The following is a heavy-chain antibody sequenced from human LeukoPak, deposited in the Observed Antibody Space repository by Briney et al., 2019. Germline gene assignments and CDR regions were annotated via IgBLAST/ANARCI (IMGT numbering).Heavy chain of an antibody. CDR1: GFTFSSYE. Sequence: GGSLRLSCAASGFTFSSYEMNWVRQAPGKGLEWVSSISRGGSPIYYADSVKGRFTTSRDNAKKSLFLQMNSLRAEDTAVYYCAELGITMIGGVWGKGTTVTISS. V-gene: IGHV3-48*03. CDR3: AELGITMIGGV. J-gene: IGHJ6*04. D-gene: IGHD3-10*02. CDR2: ISRGGSPI.